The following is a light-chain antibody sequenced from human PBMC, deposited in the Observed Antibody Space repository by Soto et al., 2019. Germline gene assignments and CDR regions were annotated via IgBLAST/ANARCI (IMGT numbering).Light chain of an antibody. CDR3: QQSYSTPPLT. Sequence: DIQMTQSPSSLSASVGGRVTITCRASQSISTYLNWYQQKPGKAPKLLIYAASSLQSGVPSRFSGSGSGTDFSLTIISLQPEDFVTYYCQQSYSTPPLTFGGGTKVEIK. CDR1: QSISTY. V-gene: IGKV1-39*01. J-gene: IGKJ4*01. CDR2: AAS.